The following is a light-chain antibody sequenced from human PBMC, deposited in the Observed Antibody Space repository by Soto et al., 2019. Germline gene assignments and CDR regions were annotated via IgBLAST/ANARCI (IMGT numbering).Light chain of an antibody. J-gene: IGKJ4*01. CDR3: QQSNNWPLT. CDR2: GAS. Sequence: EIVLTQSPATLSVSPGERATLSCRASQSVSSDLAWFQQKPGQAPRLLIYGASTRATGIPARFSGSGSWTEFTLTISSLQSEDFAIYYCQQSNNWPLTFGGGTKVEVK. CDR1: QSVSSD. V-gene: IGKV3-15*01.